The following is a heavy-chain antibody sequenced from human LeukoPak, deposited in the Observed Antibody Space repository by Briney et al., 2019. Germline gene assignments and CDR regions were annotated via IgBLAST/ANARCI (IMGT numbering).Heavy chain of an antibody. D-gene: IGHD5-18*01. CDR2: INDGNGNT. J-gene: IGHJ4*02. Sequence: ASVKVSCKASGYTFTSYAMHWVRQTPGQRLEWMGWINDGNGNTKYSQKFQGRVTITRDTSASTAYMELSSLRSEDTAVYYCARDLRGYSYGYPGYWGQATLVTVSS. V-gene: IGHV1-3*01. CDR3: ARDLRGYSYGYPGY. CDR1: GYTFTSYA.